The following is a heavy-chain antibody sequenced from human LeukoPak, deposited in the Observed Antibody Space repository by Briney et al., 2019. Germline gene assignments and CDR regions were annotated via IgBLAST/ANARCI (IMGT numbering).Heavy chain of an antibody. CDR2: INHSGST. Sequence: SETLSLTCAVYGGSFSGYYWSWIRQPPGKGLEWIGEINHSGSTNYNPSLKSRVTISVDTSKNQFSLKLSSVTAADTAVYYCARDLNYRIDYWGQGTLVTVSS. D-gene: IGHD4-11*01. V-gene: IGHV4-34*01. CDR1: GGSFSGYY. J-gene: IGHJ4*02. CDR3: ARDLNYRIDY.